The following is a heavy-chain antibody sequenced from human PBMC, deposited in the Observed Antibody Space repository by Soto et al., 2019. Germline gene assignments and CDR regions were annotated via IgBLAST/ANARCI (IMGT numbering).Heavy chain of an antibody. Sequence: EASVKVSCKASGYTFTSYYMHWVRQAPGQGLEWMGIINPSGGSTSYAQKFQGRVTMTRDTSTSTVYMELSSLRSEDTAVYYCARDGPGIAAAGTGVDYWGQGTLVTVSS. CDR3: ARDGPGIAAAGTGVDY. CDR2: INPSGGST. CDR1: GYTFTSYY. D-gene: IGHD6-13*01. V-gene: IGHV1-46*01. J-gene: IGHJ4*02.